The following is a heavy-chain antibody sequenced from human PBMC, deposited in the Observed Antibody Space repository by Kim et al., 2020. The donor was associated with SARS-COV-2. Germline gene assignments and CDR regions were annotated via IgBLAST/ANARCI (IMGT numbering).Heavy chain of an antibody. Sequence: SQTLSLTCAISGDSVSSDSATWHWIRQSPSRGLEWLGRTYYRSGWYSDYAVSVESRITVNADTSKNQFSLQLISVTPEDTAVYYRAHSGATRSTGGFDPWGQGTLVTVSS. J-gene: IGHJ5*02. CDR1: GDSVSSDSAT. CDR2: TYYRSGWYS. V-gene: IGHV6-1*01. D-gene: IGHD1-26*01. CDR3: AHSGATRSTGGFDP.